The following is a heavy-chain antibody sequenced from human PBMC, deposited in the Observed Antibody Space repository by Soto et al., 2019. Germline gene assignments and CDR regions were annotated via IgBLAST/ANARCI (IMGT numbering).Heavy chain of an antibody. J-gene: IGHJ6*02. D-gene: IGHD6-6*01. CDR1: GDSISRSRYY. CDR2: IHYTGGT. CDR3: ARYLYSTSPGV. V-gene: IGHV4-39*01. Sequence: SETLSLTCTDSGDSISRSRYYWGWIRQPPGKGLEWIASIHYTGGTYYNPSLRSRVTISVDTSKTQFSLTVSSVTAADTAVYYCARYLYSTSPGVWGQGTSVTVSS.